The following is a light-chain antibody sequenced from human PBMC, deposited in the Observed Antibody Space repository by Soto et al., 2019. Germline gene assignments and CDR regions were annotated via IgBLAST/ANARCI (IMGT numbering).Light chain of an antibody. Sequence: QLELTQPRSVSGSPGQSVTISCTGTSSDVGAYNYVSWYQQHPGKAPKFMIYAVSKRPSGVPDRFSGSKSGNTASLTISGLQAEDEADYYCCSYAGSYTWVFGGGTKLTVL. V-gene: IGLV2-11*01. J-gene: IGLJ3*02. CDR2: AVS. CDR1: SSDVGAYNY. CDR3: CSYAGSYTWV.